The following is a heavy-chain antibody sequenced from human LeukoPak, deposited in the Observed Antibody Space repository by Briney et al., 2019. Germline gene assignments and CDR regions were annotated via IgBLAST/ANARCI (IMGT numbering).Heavy chain of an antibody. D-gene: IGHD5-12*01. J-gene: IGHJ4*02. CDR3: ARESIVAKYDY. CDR1: GGSFSGYY. V-gene: IGHV4-34*01. CDR2: INHSGST. Sequence: PSETLSLTCAVYGGSFSGYYWSWIRQPPGKGLEWIGEINHSGSTNYNPSLKSRVTISVDTSKNQFSLKLSSVTAADTAVYYCARESIVAKYDYWGQGTLVTVSS.